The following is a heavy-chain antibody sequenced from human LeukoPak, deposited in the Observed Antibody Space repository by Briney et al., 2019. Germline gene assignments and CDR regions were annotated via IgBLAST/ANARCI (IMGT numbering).Heavy chain of an antibody. CDR2: ISTSGGDA. J-gene: IGHJ4*02. Sequence: QPGGSLRLSCTASGFTFSDSAMTWVRQAPGKGLEWVSAISTSGGDATYTDSVKDRYTISRDNPKNTLYLQMNSLRAEDTAIYYFAKGGRHPPLDHWGPGTLVTVSS. CDR1: GFTFSDSA. V-gene: IGHV3-23*01. CDR3: AKGGRHPPLDH. D-gene: IGHD3-16*01.